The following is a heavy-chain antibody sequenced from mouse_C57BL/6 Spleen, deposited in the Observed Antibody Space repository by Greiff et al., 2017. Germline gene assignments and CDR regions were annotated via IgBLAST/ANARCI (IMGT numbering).Heavy chain of an antibody. D-gene: IGHD6-5*01. CDR3: VLSWFAY. J-gene: IGHJ3*01. CDR1: GYSFTGYY. V-gene: IGHV1-42*01. CDR2: INPSTGGT. Sequence: VQLQQSGPELVKPGASVKISCKASGYSFTGYYMNWVKQSPEKSLEWIGEINPSTGGTTYNQKFKAKATLTVDKSSSTAYMQLKSLTSEDSAVYYCVLSWFAYWGQGTLVTVSA.